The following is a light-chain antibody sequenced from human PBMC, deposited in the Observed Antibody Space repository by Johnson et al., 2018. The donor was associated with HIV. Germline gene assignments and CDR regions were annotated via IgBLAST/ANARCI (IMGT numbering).Light chain of an antibody. CDR2: DNN. Sequence: QSVLTQPPSVSATPGQKVTISCSGSSSNIGNNYVSWYQQLPGTAPKLLIYDNNQRPSGIPDRFSGSKSGTSATLAITGLQTGDEADYYCGTWDSSLSVYV. J-gene: IGLJ1*01. CDR3: GTWDSSLSVYV. CDR1: SSNIGNNY. V-gene: IGLV1-51*01.